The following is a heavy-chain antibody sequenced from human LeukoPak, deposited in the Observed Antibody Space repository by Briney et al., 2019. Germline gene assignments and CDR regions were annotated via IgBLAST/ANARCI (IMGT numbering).Heavy chain of an antibody. CDR3: ARDRDRGAVALDY. V-gene: IGHV3-21*01. J-gene: IGHJ4*02. D-gene: IGHD6-19*01. Sequence: GGSLRLSCAASGFTFSSYSMNWVRQAPGKGLEWVSSISSSSSYIYYADSVKGRFTISRENAKNSLYLQMNSLRAEDTAVYYCARDRDRGAVALDYWGQGTLVTVSS. CDR1: GFTFSSYS. CDR2: ISSSSSYI.